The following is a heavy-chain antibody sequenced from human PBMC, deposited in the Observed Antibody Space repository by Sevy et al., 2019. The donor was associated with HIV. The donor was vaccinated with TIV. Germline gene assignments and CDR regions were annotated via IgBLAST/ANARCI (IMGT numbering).Heavy chain of an antibody. Sequence: GGSLRLSCAASGFTFSDYYMSWIRQAPGKGLEWVSYISSSGSTIYYAHSVKGRFTISRDNAKNSLYLQMNSLRAEDSAVYYCARDTIRSRKHIGVVSTGYHYGMDVWGQGTTVTVSS. J-gene: IGHJ6*02. V-gene: IGHV3-11*01. CDR3: ARDTIRSRKHIGVVSTGYHYGMDV. CDR1: GFTFSDYY. D-gene: IGHD2-21*01. CDR2: ISSSGSTI.